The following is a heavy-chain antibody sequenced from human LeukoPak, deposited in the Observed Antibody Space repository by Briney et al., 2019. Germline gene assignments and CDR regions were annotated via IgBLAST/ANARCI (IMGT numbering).Heavy chain of an antibody. J-gene: IGHJ5*02. V-gene: IGHV4-34*01. CDR2: GSDGGGT. Sequence: SETLSLTCAVYGGSLNGHYCSWIRQPPGKGLEWIGEGSDGGGTKFNPSLKTRATISADTSKNQFSLSLSSVTAADTAVYYCAKNGQSGFSFDPWGQGTLVTVSS. D-gene: IGHD2-8*01. CDR1: GGSLNGHY. CDR3: AKNGQSGFSFDP.